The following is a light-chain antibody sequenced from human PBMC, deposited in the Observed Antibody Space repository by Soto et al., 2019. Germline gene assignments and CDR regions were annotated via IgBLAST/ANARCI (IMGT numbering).Light chain of an antibody. J-gene: IGKJ1*01. CDR2: GAS. V-gene: IGKV3-20*01. CDR3: QQYGSSQWT. CDR1: QSVSSSY. Sequence: ERVLTQSPGTLSLYPGERAPLSCRASQSVSSSYLAWYQQKPGQAPRLLIYGASSRATGIPDRFSGSGSGTDFTLTISRLEPEDFAVYYCQQYGSSQWTFGQGTKVDIK.